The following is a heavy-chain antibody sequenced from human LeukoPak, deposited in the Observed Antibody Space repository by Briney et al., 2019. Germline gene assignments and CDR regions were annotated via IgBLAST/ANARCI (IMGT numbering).Heavy chain of an antibody. Sequence: GGSLRLSCAASGFTFSTYGMNWVRQAPGKGLEWVSYVSSGGSGSTIYYADSVKGRFTISRDNADNSLYLQMSSLRAEDTAVYYCARDDCSGNSCAKHSNWFDPWGQGTLVTDSS. V-gene: IGHV3-48*01. CDR3: ARDDCSGNSCAKHSNWFDP. CDR2: VSSGGSGSTI. J-gene: IGHJ5*02. D-gene: IGHD2-2*01. CDR1: GFTFSTYG.